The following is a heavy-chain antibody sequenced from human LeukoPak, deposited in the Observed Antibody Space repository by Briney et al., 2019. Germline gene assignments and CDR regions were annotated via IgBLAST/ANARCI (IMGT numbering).Heavy chain of an antibody. V-gene: IGHV1-69*04. Sequence: SVKVSCKASGGTFSSYAISWVRQAPGQGLEWMGRIIPILGIANYAQKFQGRVTITADKSTSTAYMELSGLRSEDTAVYYCARGIAVAGIRNYYYGMDVWGQGTTVTVSS. CDR1: GGTFSSYA. CDR3: ARGIAVAGIRNYYYGMDV. J-gene: IGHJ6*02. CDR2: IIPILGIA. D-gene: IGHD6-19*01.